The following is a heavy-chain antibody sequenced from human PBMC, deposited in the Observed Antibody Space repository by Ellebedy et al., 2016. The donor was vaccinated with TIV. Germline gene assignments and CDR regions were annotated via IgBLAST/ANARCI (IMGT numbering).Heavy chain of an antibody. V-gene: IGHV4-34*01. CDR2: INHSGST. CDR1: GGSFSGYY. CDR3: ARGEWQLAFDY. D-gene: IGHD6-6*01. J-gene: IGHJ4*02. Sequence: SETLSLTXAVYGGSFSGYYWSWIRQPPGKGLEWIGEINHSGSTNYNPSLKSRVTISVDTSKNQFSLKLSSVTAADTAVYYCARGEWQLAFDYWGQGTLVTVSS.